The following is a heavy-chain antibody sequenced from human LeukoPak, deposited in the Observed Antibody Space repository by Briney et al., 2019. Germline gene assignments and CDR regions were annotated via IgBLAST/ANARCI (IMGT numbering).Heavy chain of an antibody. CDR2: ISADSGNT. CDR1: GNSLRGTS. Sequence: ASVKVSCKVSGNSLRGTSIHWVRQAPGQGLKWMGWISADSGNTNYAQNFHGRLTLTTDTSTSTVYMELRSLRSNDTAVYYCARVLGSSGWSPTQYFQHWGQGTLVTVSS. D-gene: IGHD6-19*01. CDR3: ARVLGSSGWSPTQYFQH. V-gene: IGHV1-18*01. J-gene: IGHJ1*01.